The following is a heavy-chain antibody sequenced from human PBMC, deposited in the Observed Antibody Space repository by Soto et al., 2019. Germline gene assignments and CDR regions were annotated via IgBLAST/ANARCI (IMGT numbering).Heavy chain of an antibody. CDR2: IFSNGDK. Sequence: QVTLTESGPVVVRPTETLTLTCSVSGFSLSNDRMGVSWIRQPSGKALEWLAHIFSNGDKSYSPSLRSRLTISKDTSKSQVVLTMTNMDPEDRGTYYCARNRYDIMTGYLGPLGNRHYYYGMDVWGQGTTVIVSS. D-gene: IGHD3-9*01. CDR3: ARNRYDIMTGYLGPLGNRHYYYGMDV. J-gene: IGHJ6*02. CDR1: GFSLSNDRMG. V-gene: IGHV2-26*01.